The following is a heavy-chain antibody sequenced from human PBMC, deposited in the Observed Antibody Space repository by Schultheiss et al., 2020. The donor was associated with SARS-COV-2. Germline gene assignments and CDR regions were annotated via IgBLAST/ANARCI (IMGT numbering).Heavy chain of an antibody. CDR3: ARKYCSSTSCAYYYGMDV. Sequence: GGSLRLSCAASGFTFSSYEMNWVRQAPGKGLEWVSAISGSGGSTYYADSVKGRFTISRDNSKNTLYLQMNSLRAEDTAVYYCARKYCSSTSCAYYYGMDVWGQGTTVTVSS. J-gene: IGHJ6*02. CDR2: ISGSGGST. V-gene: IGHV3-23*01. D-gene: IGHD2-2*01. CDR1: GFTFSSYE.